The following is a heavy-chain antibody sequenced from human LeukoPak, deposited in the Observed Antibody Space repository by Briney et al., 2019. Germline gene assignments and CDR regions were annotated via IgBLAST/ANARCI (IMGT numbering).Heavy chain of an antibody. J-gene: IGHJ3*02. CDR2: ISGSGGST. CDR1: GFTFSSYA. D-gene: IGHD1-26*01. CDR3: AKANGRQAYWSDAFDI. V-gene: IGHV3-23*01. Sequence: GGSLRLSCAASGFTFSSYAMSWVRQAPGKGLEWVSAISGSGGSTYYADSVKGRFTISRDNSKNTLYLQMNSLRAEDTAVYYCAKANGRQAYWSDAFDIWGQGTMVTVSS.